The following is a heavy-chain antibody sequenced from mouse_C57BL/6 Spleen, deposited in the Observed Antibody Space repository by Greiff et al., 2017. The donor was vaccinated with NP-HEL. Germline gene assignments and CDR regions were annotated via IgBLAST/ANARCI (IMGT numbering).Heavy chain of an antibody. D-gene: IGHD2-3*01. J-gene: IGHJ4*01. CDR3: ARRYYREGYYAMDY. CDR2: ISNGGGST. V-gene: IGHV5-12*01. Sequence: EVKLMESGGGLVQPGGSLKLSCAASGFTFSDYYMYWVRQTPEKRLEWVAYISNGGGSTYYPDTVKGRFTISRDNAKNTLYLQMSRLKSEDPAMYYCARRYYREGYYAMDYWGQGTSVTVSS. CDR1: GFTFSDYY.